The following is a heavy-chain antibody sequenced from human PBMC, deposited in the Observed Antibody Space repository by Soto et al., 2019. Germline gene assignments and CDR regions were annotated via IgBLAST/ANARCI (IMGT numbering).Heavy chain of an antibody. CDR1: GFTFSSYA. V-gene: IGHV3-23*01. Sequence: EVQLLESGGGLVQPGGSLRLSCAASGFTFSSYAMSWVRQAPGKGLEWVSAISGSGGSTYYAVSVKGLFTISRDNSKNTLYLQMNSLRAEDTAVYYCAKDLNIMIVVANAFDIWGQGTMVTVSS. CDR2: ISGSGGST. CDR3: AKDLNIMIVVANAFDI. J-gene: IGHJ3*02. D-gene: IGHD3-22*01.